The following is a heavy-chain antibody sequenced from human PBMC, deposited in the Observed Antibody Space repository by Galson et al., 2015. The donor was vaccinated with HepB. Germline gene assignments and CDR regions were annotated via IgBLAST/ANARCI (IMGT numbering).Heavy chain of an antibody. V-gene: IGHV3-53*04. CDR2: IYSGGST. J-gene: IGHJ4*02. Sequence: SLRLSCAASGFTVSSNYMSWVRQAPGKGLEWVSVIYSGGSTYCADSVKGRFTISRHNSKNTLYLQMNSLRAEDTAVYYCASARGGWFGELNYWGQGTLVTVSS. D-gene: IGHD3-10*01. CDR1: GFTVSSNY. CDR3: ASARGGWFGELNY.